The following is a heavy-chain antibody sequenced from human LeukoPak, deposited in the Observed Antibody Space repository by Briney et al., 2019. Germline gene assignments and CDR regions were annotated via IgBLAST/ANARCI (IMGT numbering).Heavy chain of an antibody. V-gene: IGHV3-23*01. J-gene: IGHJ3*02. D-gene: IGHD6-13*01. CDR3: AKEYSSGWSVLYGAFDI. CDR1: GFTFSSYG. Sequence: PGGSLRLTCAASGFTFSSYGMSWVRQAPGKGLEWVSAISGSGGSTYYADSVKGRFTISRDNSKNTLYLQMNSLRAEDTAVYYCAKEYSSGWSVLYGAFDIWGQGTMVTVSS. CDR2: ISGSGGST.